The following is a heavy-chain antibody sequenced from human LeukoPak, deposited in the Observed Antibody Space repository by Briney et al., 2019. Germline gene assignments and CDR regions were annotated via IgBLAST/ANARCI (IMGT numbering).Heavy chain of an antibody. CDR2: INPSGGST. CDR3: ARDDRYSSGWYYFDY. J-gene: IGHJ4*02. D-gene: IGHD6-19*01. CDR1: GYTFTSYD. Sequence: ASVKVSCKASGYTFTSYDINWVRQAPGQGLEWVGIINPSGGSTSYAQKFQGRVTMTRDTSTSTVYMELSSLRSEDTAVYYCARDDRYSSGWYYFDYWGQGTLVTVSS. V-gene: IGHV1-46*01.